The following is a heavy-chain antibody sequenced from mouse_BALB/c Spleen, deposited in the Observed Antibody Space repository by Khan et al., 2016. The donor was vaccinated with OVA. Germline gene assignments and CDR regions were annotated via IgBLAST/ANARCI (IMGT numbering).Heavy chain of an antibody. J-gene: IGHJ2*01. CDR1: GYSFTGYF. V-gene: IGHV1-20*02. CDR2: INPHIGET. Sequence: MQLEESGPELVKPGASVKISCKASGYSFTGYFMNWVMQSHGKSLEWIGRINPHIGETFYNQKFKGRATLTVDESSSTAHMELRSLASEDSAVYYCARIYRGDFDYWGQGTTLTVSS. CDR3: ARIYRGDFDY. D-gene: IGHD2-13*01.